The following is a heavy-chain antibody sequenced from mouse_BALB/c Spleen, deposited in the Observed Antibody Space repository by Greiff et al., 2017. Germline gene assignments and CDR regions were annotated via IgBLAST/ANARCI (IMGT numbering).Heavy chain of an antibody. V-gene: IGHV5-6*01. J-gene: IGHJ1*01. CDR2: ISSGGSYT. CDR3: ARQMVYGNYAYWYFDV. CDR1: GFTFSSYG. D-gene: IGHD2-1*01. Sequence: EVQRVESGGDLVKPGGSLKLSCAASGFTFSSYGMSWVRQTPDKRLEWVATISSGGSYTYYPDSVKGRFTISRDNAKNTLYLQMSSLKSEDTAMYYCARQMVYGNYAYWYFDVWGAGTTVTVSS.